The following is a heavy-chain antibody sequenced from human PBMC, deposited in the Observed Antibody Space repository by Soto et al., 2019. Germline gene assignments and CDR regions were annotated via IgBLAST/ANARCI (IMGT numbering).Heavy chain of an antibody. V-gene: IGHV4-31*03. J-gene: IGHJ4*02. CDR1: GGSISSGGYY. CDR2: IYYSGST. CDR3: ARTTVTTWWYYFDY. Sequence: QVQLQESGPGLVKPSQTLSLTCTVSGGSISSGGYYWSWIRQHPGKGLEWIGYIYYSGSTYYNPSLKSRVTISVDTSKNQFSLKLSSVTAADTAVYYCARTTVTTWWYYFDYWGQGTLVTVSS. D-gene: IGHD4-17*01.